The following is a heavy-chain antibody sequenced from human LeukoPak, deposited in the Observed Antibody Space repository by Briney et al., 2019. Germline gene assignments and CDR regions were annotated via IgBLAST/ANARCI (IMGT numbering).Heavy chain of an antibody. D-gene: IGHD3-16*01. J-gene: IGHJ4*02. CDR2: ISSSSSSST. Sequence: GGSLRLSCAASGFTFSSYSMNWVRQAPGKGLEWVSYISSSSSSSTYYADSVKGRFTISRDNAKNSLYLQMNSLRTEDTAIYYYARGFDYWGYWGQGTLVTVSS. CDR3: ARGFDYWGY. V-gene: IGHV3-48*01. CDR1: GFTFSSYS.